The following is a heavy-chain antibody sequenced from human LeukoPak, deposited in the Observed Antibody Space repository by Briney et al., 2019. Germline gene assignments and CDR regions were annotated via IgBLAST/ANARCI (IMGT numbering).Heavy chain of an antibody. CDR3: ARDTRYYDILTGYYYAEYFQH. V-gene: IGHV4-4*07. J-gene: IGHJ1*01. CDR2: IYTSGST. CDR1: GGSISSYY. D-gene: IGHD3-9*01. Sequence: LETLSLTCTVSGGSISSYYWSWIRQPAGKGLEWIGRIYTSGSTNYNPSLKSRVTMSVDTSKNQFSLKLSSVTAADTAVYYCARDTRYYDILTGYYYAEYFQHWGQGTLVTASS.